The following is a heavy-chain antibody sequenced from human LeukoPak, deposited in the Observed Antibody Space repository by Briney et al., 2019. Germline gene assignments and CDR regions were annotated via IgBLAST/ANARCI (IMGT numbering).Heavy chain of an antibody. CDR1: GFTFSSYG. CDR3: AKEGMGYCSGGSCYDDEDAFDV. D-gene: IGHD2-15*01. J-gene: IGHJ3*01. Sequence: PGGSLRLSCAASGFTFSSYGMHWVRHAPDKWLEWEAVVSYDGSNKYYADSVKGIFTISRDNSKNTLFLQMNSLRAEDTGVYYCAKEGMGYCSGGSCYDDEDAFDVWGQGTMVTVSS. V-gene: IGHV3-30*18. CDR2: VSYDGSNK.